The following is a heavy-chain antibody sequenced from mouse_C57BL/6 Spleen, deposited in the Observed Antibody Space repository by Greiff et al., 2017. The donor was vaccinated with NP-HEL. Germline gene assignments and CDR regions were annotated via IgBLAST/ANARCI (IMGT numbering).Heavy chain of an antibody. CDR1: GFNIKDDY. Sequence: VQLQQSGAELVRPGASVKLSCTASGFNIKDDYMHWVKQRPEQGLEWIGWIDPENGDTEYASKFQGKATITADTSSNTAYLQLSSLTSEDTAVYYCTTQDSTFYYAMDYWGQGTSVTVSS. CDR2: IDPENGDT. V-gene: IGHV14-4*01. D-gene: IGHD5-1*01. CDR3: TTQDSTFYYAMDY. J-gene: IGHJ4*01.